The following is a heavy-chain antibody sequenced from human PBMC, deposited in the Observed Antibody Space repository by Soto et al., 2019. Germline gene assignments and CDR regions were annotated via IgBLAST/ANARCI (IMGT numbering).Heavy chain of an antibody. J-gene: IGHJ5*02. Sequence: PSWTXSLGCTLCGVCLFVDYFTLIRHPAGGGLEWIGRINSDWNTNYSPSLKSRVTMSVDPSRKHFSLNLTSVNAADTDYYFCERPRRIENWLDPWGPGIQVTVSS. CDR3: ERPRRIENWLDP. V-gene: IGHV4-4*07. D-gene: IGHD2-15*01. CDR1: GVCLFVDY. CDR2: INSDWNT.